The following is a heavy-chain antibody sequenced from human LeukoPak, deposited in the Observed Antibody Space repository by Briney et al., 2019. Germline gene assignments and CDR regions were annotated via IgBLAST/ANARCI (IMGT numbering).Heavy chain of an antibody. CDR2: IYYSGST. CDR3: ARVFPVARIDY. V-gene: IGHV4-39*07. CDR1: GGSISSSSYY. J-gene: IGHJ4*02. D-gene: IGHD6-19*01. Sequence: PSETLSLTYTVSGGSISSSSYYWGWIRQPPGKGLEWIGSIYYSGSTYYNPSLKSRVTISVDTSKNQFSLKLSSVTAADTAVYYCARVFPVARIDYWGQGTLVTVSS.